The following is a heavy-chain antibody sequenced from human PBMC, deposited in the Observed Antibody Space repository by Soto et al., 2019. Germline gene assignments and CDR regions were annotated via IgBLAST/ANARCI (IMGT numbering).Heavy chain of an antibody. CDR3: ARDKITGLFDY. V-gene: IGHV4-34*01. J-gene: IGHJ4*02. D-gene: IGHD2-8*02. CDR1: GGSFSGYY. Sequence: QVQLQQWGAGLLKPSETLCLTCAVYGGSFSGYYWTWIRQPPGKGLEWIGEINHSGSTNYNPSLKSLVTKSVVTSKNQFSLKLTSVTASDTALYYCARDKITGLFDYSGQGTRVTVSS. CDR2: INHSGST.